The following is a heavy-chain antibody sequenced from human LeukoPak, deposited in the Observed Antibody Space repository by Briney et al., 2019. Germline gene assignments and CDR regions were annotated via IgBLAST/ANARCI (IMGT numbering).Heavy chain of an antibody. CDR1: GGSISSHY. Sequence: PSETLSLTCTVSGGSISSHYWSWIRQPPGKGLEGMGYIYYSGSTNYNPSLKSRVTISVDTSKNQFSLKLSSVTAADTAVYYCARGDGYYDFWSGYYGALPEDPGFDPWGQGTLVTVSS. J-gene: IGHJ5*02. CDR2: IYYSGST. CDR3: ARGDGYYDFWSGYYGALPEDPGFDP. V-gene: IGHV4-59*11. D-gene: IGHD3-3*01.